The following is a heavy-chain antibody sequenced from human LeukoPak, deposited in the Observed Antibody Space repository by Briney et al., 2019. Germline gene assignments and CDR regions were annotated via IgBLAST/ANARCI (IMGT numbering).Heavy chain of an antibody. CDR2: TYQRSRWYS. V-gene: IGHV6-1*01. CDR3: VRGRIAVAGIFEF. D-gene: IGHD6-19*01. CDR1: GDSVSNNNAG. J-gene: IGHJ4*02. Sequence: SPTLSLTFVISGDSVSNNNAGWNWIRQSPSRGLEWLGRTYQRSRWYSDYAVSLKSRLTISPDTSKNQVSLHLNSVTPEDTAVYYCVRGRIAVAGIFEFWGQGTPVTVSS.